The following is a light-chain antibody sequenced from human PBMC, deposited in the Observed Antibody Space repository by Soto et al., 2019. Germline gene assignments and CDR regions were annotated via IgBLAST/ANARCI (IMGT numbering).Light chain of an antibody. CDR2: GAS. CDR1: QSVSGN. V-gene: IGKV3-15*01. Sequence: EIVMTQSPATLSVSPGERVTLSCRASQSVSGNLAWYQQKPGQAPRLLIHGASTRATGFPARFSGSGSGTEFTLTISSLQSEDFAVYYCQQYNNWLFTFGGGTRVEIK. J-gene: IGKJ4*01. CDR3: QQYNNWLFT.